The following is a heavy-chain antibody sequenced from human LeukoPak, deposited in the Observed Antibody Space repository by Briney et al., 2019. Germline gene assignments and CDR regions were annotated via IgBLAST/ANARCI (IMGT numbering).Heavy chain of an antibody. CDR1: GFTFSSYS. CDR2: ISSSSSYI. Sequence: GGSLRLSCAASGFTFSSYSMNWVRQAPGKGLEWVSSISSSSSYIYYADSVKGRFTISRDNAKNSLYLQMNSLRAEDTAVYYCARDPGLRSPFDYWGQGTLVTVSS. D-gene: IGHD4-17*01. J-gene: IGHJ4*02. V-gene: IGHV3-21*01. CDR3: ARDPGLRSPFDY.